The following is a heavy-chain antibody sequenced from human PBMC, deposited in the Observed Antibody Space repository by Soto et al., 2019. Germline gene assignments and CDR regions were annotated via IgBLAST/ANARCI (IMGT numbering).Heavy chain of an antibody. CDR3: AKETVEYYFDY. J-gene: IGHJ4*02. D-gene: IGHD3-3*01. Sequence: HPGGPLRLSCAAPGFTFSIYGMHWVRQAPGKGLEWVAVISYDGSNKYYADSVKGRFTISRDNSKNTLYLQMNSLRGEDTAVYYCAKETVEYYFDYWGQGTLVTVSS. CDR1: GFTFSIYG. V-gene: IGHV3-30*18. CDR2: ISYDGSNK.